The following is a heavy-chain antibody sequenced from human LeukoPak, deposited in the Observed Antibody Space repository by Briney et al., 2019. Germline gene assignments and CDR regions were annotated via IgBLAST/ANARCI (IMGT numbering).Heavy chain of an antibody. CDR2: IWYDGSNK. J-gene: IGHJ2*01. Sequence: SGGSLRLSCAASGFTFSSYGMPWVRQAPGKGLEWVAVIWYDGSNKYYADSVKGRFTISRDNSKNTLYLQMNSLRAEDTAVYYCARAPTVTTKNWYFDLWGRGTLVTVSS. D-gene: IGHD4-11*01. CDR3: ARAPTVTTKNWYFDL. CDR1: GFTFSSYG. V-gene: IGHV3-33*01.